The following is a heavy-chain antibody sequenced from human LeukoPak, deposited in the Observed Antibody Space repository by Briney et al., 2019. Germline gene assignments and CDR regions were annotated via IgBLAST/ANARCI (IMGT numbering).Heavy chain of an antibody. D-gene: IGHD3-9*01. CDR3: ASEYYDILTGFFYMDV. V-gene: IGHV3-21*01. J-gene: IGHJ6*03. CDR2: ISSSSSYI. CDR1: GFTFSGYS. Sequence: PGGSLRLSCAASGFTFSGYSMNWVRQAPGKGLEWVSSISSSSSYIYYADSVKGRFTISRDNAKNSLYLQMNSLRAEDTAVYYCASEYYDILTGFFYMDVWGKGTTVTVSS.